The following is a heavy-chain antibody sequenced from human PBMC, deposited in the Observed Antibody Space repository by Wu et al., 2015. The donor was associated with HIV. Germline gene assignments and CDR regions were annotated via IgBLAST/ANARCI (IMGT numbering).Heavy chain of an antibody. CDR3: ARSLPAAIISWFDP. CDR1: GYTFTSYY. Sequence: QARLVQSGAEVKKPGASVKISCKASGYTFTSYYVHWVRRAPGQGLEWMGIINPSGGSTTYAQKFAARVTMTSDTSTSTVYMELSSLRSEDTAVYYCARSLPAAIISWFDPWGQGTLVTVSS. V-gene: IGHV1-46*03. J-gene: IGHJ5*02. D-gene: IGHD2-2*01. CDR2: INPSGGST.